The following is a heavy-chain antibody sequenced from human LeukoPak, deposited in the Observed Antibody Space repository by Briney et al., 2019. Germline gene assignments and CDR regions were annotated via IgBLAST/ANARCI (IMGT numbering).Heavy chain of an antibody. V-gene: IGHV4-34*01. J-gene: IGHJ4*02. CDR2: INHSGST. CDR3: ARSSRYDLWNRY. D-gene: IGHD3-3*01. CDR1: GVSFSGYY. Sequence: SETLSLTCAVYGVSFSGYYWSWIRQPPGKGLEWIGEINHSGSTNYNPSLKSRVTISVDTSKNQFSLKLSSVTAADTAVYYCARSSRYDLWNRYWGQGTLVTVSS.